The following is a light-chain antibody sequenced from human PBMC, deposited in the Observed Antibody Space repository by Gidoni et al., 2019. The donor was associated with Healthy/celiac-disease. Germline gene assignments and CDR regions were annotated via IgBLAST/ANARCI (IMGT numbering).Light chain of an antibody. J-gene: IGKJ5*01. CDR2: DAS. V-gene: IGKV3-11*01. Sequence: IVLTQSPATLPFSPGERPTLSCRASQSVSSYLAWYQQKPGQAPRLLIYDASNRATGIPARFSGSGSGTDFTLTISSREPEDFAVYYCQQRSNWHKVTFGQGTRLEIK. CDR1: QSVSSY. CDR3: QQRSNWHKVT.